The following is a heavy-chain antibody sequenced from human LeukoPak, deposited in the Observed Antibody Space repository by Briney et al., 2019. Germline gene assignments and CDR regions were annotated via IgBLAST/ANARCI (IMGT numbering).Heavy chain of an antibody. CDR1: GYTLTELS. J-gene: IGHJ4*02. CDR3: ATQYCSSTSCYAGFHY. D-gene: IGHD2-2*01. V-gene: IGHV1-24*01. CDR2: FDPEDGET. Sequence: ASVKVSCKVSGYTLTELSMHWVRQAPGKGLEWMGGFDPEDGETIYAQKFQGRVTMTEDTSTDTAYMELSSLRSEDTAVYYCATQYCSSTSCYAGFHYWGQGTLVTVFS.